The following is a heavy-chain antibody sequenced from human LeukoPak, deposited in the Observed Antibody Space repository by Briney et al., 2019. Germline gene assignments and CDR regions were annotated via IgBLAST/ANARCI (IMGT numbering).Heavy chain of an antibody. J-gene: IGHJ4*02. V-gene: IGHV3-7*01. Sequence: GGSLRLSCAASGFTFSSYWMSWIRQAPGKGLEWVANIKQDGSEKYYVDSVKGRFTISRDNAKNSLYLQMNSLRAEDTAVYYCARAVTGDLFDYWGQGTLVTVSS. CDR3: ARAVTGDLFDY. CDR2: IKQDGSEK. D-gene: IGHD7-27*01. CDR1: GFTFSSYW.